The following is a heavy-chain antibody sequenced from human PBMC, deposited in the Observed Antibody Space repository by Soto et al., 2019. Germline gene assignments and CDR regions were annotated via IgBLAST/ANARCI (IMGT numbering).Heavy chain of an antibody. J-gene: IGHJ4*02. CDR3: ARGGATVLTY. CDR1: GFTFRTFW. Sequence: EVQLVESGGGLVQPGGSLRLSCAASGFTFRTFWMSWVRQAPGKGLGWVANMRPDGTDKNYVDSVEGRFTISRDNAKDSLYLQMNGLRAEDTAVYYCARGGATVLTYWDQGTLVTVSS. D-gene: IGHD2-21*02. V-gene: IGHV3-7*01. CDR2: MRPDGTDK.